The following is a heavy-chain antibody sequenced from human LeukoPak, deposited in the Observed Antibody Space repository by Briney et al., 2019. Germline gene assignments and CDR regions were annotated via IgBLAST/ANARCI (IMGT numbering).Heavy chain of an antibody. J-gene: IGHJ4*02. Sequence: GEALKTFCRGFGYSFTSYWIGWVRPLPGEGLEGMGSIYPDGTDTRYSPSSQAQVTTTADNSISTAYLQWSSPKASDTARYYCARLSTSCYSFDYWGQGTLVTVSS. CDR1: GYSFTSYW. CDR2: IYPDGTDT. V-gene: IGHV5-51*03. D-gene: IGHD2-2*02. CDR3: ARLSTSCYSFDY.